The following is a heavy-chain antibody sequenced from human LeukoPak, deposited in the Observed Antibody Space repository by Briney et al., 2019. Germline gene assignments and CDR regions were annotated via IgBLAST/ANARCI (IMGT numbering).Heavy chain of an antibody. V-gene: IGHV3-21*04. CDR1: GFTFSSYS. D-gene: IGHD6-19*01. CDR2: ISSSSSYI. CDR3: AKDLWGVAVARRGYFDY. Sequence: PGGSLRLSCAASGFTFSSYSMNWVRQAPGKGLEWVSSISSSSSYIYYADSVKGRFTISRDNSKNTLYLQMNSLRAEDTAVYYCAKDLWGVAVARRGYFDYWGQGTLVTVSS. J-gene: IGHJ4*02.